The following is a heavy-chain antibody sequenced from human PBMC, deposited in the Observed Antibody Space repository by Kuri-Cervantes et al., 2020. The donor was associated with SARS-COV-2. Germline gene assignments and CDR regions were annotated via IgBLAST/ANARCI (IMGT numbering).Heavy chain of an antibody. D-gene: IGHD6-13*01. V-gene: IGHV1-18*01. CDR2: ISAYNGNT. CDR1: GYTFTSYG. CDR3: ARSYSSSRELDY. Sequence: GGSLRLSCKASGYTFTSYGISWVRQAPGQGLEWMGWISAYNGNTNYAQKLQGRVTMTTDTSTSTAYMELRSLRSDDTAVYYCARSYSSSRELDYWGQGTLVTVSS. J-gene: IGHJ4*02.